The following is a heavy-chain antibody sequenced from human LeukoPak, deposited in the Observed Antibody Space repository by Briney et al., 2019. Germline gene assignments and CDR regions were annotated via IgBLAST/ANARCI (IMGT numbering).Heavy chain of an antibody. Sequence: SQTLSLTCTVSGGSISSGGYYWSWIRQHPGKGLEWIGYIYYSGSTYYNPSLKSRVTISVDTSKNQFSLKLSSVTAADTAVYYCASVSKPEASFDYWGQGTLVTVSS. V-gene: IGHV4-31*03. CDR2: IYYSGST. CDR3: ASVSKPEASFDY. J-gene: IGHJ4*02. CDR1: GGSISSGGYY. D-gene: IGHD3-16*02.